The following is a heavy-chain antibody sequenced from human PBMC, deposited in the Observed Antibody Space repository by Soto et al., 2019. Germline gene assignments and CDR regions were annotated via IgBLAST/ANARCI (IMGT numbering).Heavy chain of an antibody. V-gene: IGHV3-30*03. Sequence: GSLRLSCAACGLGFSSYGRHWVRRAPGNGLEGVAVISYDRSNKCYADSVKGRFTISRDNAKNTLYLQIHRLRAEDTAVYYCALSYYDSSGLVEYYFDYWGQGT. D-gene: IGHD3-22*01. CDR3: ALSYYDSSGLVEYYFDY. CDR2: ISYDRSNK. J-gene: IGHJ4*02. CDR1: GLGFSSYG.